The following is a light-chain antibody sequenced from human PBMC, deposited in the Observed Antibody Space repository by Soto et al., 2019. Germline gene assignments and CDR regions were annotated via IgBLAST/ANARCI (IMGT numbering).Light chain of an antibody. CDR2: RNS. CDR1: ASTIGRNY. Sequence: QSALAQSPSASGTPGQRVTISCSGSASTIGRNYVYWYQQLPGTAPKLLIYRNSQRPSGVPDRFSGSKSGTSASLAISGLRSKDEADYYCAAWDDNLSGLYVFGAGTKVTVL. J-gene: IGLJ1*01. CDR3: AAWDDNLSGLYV. V-gene: IGLV1-47*01.